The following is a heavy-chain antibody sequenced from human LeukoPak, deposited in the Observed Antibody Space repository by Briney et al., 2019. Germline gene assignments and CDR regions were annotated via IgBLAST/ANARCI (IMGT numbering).Heavy chain of an antibody. CDR3: ARDQYDYVWGSYRPYFDY. CDR2: ISPYNGNT. D-gene: IGHD3-16*02. J-gene: IGHJ4*02. Sequence: ASVKVSCKASGYTFTSYGISRVRQAPGQGLEWMGSISPYNGNTNYAQKLRGRVTMTTDTSTSTAYMELRSLRSDDTAVYYCARDQYDYVWGSYRPYFDYWGQGTLVTVSS. CDR1: GYTFTSYG. V-gene: IGHV1-18*01.